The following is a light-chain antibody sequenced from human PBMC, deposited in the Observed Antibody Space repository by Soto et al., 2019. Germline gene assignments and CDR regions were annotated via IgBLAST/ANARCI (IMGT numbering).Light chain of an antibody. Sequence: DIQMTQSPSSVSASVGDRVTITCRASQDITEWLAWYQQASGKAPKLLVYAAYNLQNGVPSRFSGSGSGTNFTLTITSLQAEDFATYFCQQVDSFPFTFGPGTRVDIK. CDR1: QDITEW. CDR3: QQVDSFPFT. V-gene: IGKV1-12*01. CDR2: AAY. J-gene: IGKJ3*01.